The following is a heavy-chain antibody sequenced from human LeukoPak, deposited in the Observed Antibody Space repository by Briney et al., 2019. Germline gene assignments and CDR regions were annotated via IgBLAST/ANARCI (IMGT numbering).Heavy chain of an antibody. D-gene: IGHD2-2*01. V-gene: IGHV1-2*02. CDR2: ISPNSGGT. CDR1: GHTFTGSY. Sequence: ASVKVSCKASGHTFTGSYIHWVRQAPGQGLEWMGWISPNSGGTSFAQKFQGRVTMTRDTSISTAYMELSRLRSDDTAVYYCARELVDEDWFDPWGQGTLVTVSS. CDR3: ARELVDEDWFDP. J-gene: IGHJ5*02.